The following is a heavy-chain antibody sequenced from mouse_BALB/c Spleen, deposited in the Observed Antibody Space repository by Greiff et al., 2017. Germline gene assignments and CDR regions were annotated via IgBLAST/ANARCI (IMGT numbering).Heavy chain of an antibody. CDR2: IDPANGNT. CDR3: AREEGMITTGVYAMDY. CDR1: GFNIKDTY. D-gene: IGHD2-4*01. Sequence: EVQLQQSGAELVKPGASVKLSCTASGFNIKDTYMHWVKQRPEQGLEWIGRIDPANGNTKYDPKFQGKATITADTSSNTAYLQLSSLTSEDTAVYYCAREEGMITTGVYAMDYWGQGTSVTVSS. V-gene: IGHV14-3*02. J-gene: IGHJ4*01.